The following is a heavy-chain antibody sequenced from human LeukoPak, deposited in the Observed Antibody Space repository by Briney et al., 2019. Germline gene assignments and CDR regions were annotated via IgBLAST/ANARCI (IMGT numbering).Heavy chain of an antibody. D-gene: IGHD5-12*01. CDR1: GDSICSGRYH. Sequence: SETLSLTCTVSGDSICSGRYHCSWIRQPAGKGLEWIGRIYTSGSTNYNPSLKSRVTISVGTSKNQFSLKLSSVTAADTAVYYCAREGYVEELDYWGQGTLVTVSS. CDR3: AREGYVEELDY. CDR2: IYTSGST. V-gene: IGHV4-61*02. J-gene: IGHJ4*02.